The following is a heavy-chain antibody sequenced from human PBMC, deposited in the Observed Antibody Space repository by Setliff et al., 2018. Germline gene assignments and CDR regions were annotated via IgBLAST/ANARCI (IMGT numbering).Heavy chain of an antibody. CDR3: ARAHDSYYYYYMDV. J-gene: IGHJ6*03. CDR1: GGSISSYY. V-gene: IGHV4-4*08. CDR2: IYTSGST. Sequence: SETLSLTCTVSGGSISSYYLSWIRQPPGKGLEWIGYIYTSGSTNYNPSLKSRVTISVDTSKNQFSLKLSSVTAADTAVYYCARAHDSYYYYYMDVWGKGTTVTV.